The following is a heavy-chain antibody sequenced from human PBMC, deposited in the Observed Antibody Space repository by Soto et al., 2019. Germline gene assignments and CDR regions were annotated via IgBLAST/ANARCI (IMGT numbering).Heavy chain of an antibody. CDR3: ARASLERRNWYFDL. J-gene: IGHJ2*01. D-gene: IGHD1-1*01. V-gene: IGHV4-34*01. Sequence: VQLQQWGAGLLKPSETLSLTCAVYGGSFSGYYWSWIRQPPGKGLEWIGEINHSGSTNYNPSLKSRVTISVDTSKNQFSLKLSSVTAADTAVYYCARASLERRNWYFDLWGRGTLVTVSS. CDR2: INHSGST. CDR1: GGSFSGYY.